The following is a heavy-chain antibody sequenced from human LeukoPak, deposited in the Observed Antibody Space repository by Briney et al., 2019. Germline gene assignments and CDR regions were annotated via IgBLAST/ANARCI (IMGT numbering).Heavy chain of an antibody. Sequence: GGSLRLSCAASGFTVSSNYMSWVRQAPGKGLEWVSVIYSGGSIYYADSVKGRFTISRDNSKNTLYLQMNSLRAEDTAVYYCARDSDDSSGYLGYWGQGTLVTVSS. CDR3: ARDSDDSSGYLGY. J-gene: IGHJ4*02. D-gene: IGHD3-22*01. CDR2: IYSGGSI. CDR1: GFTVSSNY. V-gene: IGHV3-53*01.